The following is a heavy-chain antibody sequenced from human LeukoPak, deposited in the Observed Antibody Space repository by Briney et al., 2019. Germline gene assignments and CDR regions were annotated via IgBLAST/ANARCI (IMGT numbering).Heavy chain of an antibody. D-gene: IGHD6-25*01. V-gene: IGHV3-30*02. CDR1: RFVFDNHD. CDR2: IRSDGYHT. CDR3: AKPSVSGVDY. Sequence: GGSLRLSCGASRFVFDNHDMHWVRQAPGKGLEWVAFIRSDGYHTYYADSVKGRFTITRDNFKNTVYLQMNSLRLEDMAVYYCAKPSVSGVDYWGRGTRVTVSS. J-gene: IGHJ4*02.